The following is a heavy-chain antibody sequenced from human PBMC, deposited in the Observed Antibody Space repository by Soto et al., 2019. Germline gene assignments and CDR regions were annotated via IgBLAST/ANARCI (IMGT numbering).Heavy chain of an antibody. J-gene: IGHJ4*02. V-gene: IGHV3-30*04. CDR1: GFTFSGYP. Sequence: QVQLVESGGSVVQPGRSLRLSCAASGFTFSGYPMHWVRQAPGKGLEWVGVISYDGRNEYDADSVKGRFTISRDNSKNTLYLQMNSLRAEDTAVYYCARDGIYYGSGSYLDYWGQGTLVTVSS. CDR2: ISYDGRNE. D-gene: IGHD3-10*01. CDR3: ARDGIYYGSGSYLDY.